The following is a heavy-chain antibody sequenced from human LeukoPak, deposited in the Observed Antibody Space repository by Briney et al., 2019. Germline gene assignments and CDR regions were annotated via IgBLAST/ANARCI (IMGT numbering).Heavy chain of an antibody. Sequence: PSETLSLTCAVYGGSFSGYYWSWIRQPPGKGLEWIGEINHSGSTNYNPSLKSRVTISVDTSKNQFSLKLSSVTAADTAVYYCASLLAVAGNFDYWGQGTLVTVSS. J-gene: IGHJ4*02. D-gene: IGHD6-19*01. CDR2: INHSGST. CDR3: ASLLAVAGNFDY. V-gene: IGHV4-34*01. CDR1: GGSFSGYY.